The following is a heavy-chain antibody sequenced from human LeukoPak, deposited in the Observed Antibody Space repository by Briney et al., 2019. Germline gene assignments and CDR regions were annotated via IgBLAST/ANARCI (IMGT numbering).Heavy chain of an antibody. Sequence: GGSLRLSCAASGFTFSSYNMNWVRQAPGEGLEWVSSIGGSGSYIFYADSVKGRFTIYRDNAKNSLYLQMNSLRAEDTAVYYCARGQEYLWLHKDYWGQGTLVTVSS. V-gene: IGHV3-21*01. J-gene: IGHJ4*02. CDR1: GFTFSSYN. D-gene: IGHD5-18*01. CDR3: ARGQEYLWLHKDY. CDR2: IGGSGSYI.